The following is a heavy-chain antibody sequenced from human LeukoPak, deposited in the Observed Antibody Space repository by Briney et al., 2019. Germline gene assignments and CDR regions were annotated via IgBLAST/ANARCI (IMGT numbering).Heavy chain of an antibody. J-gene: IGHJ3*02. D-gene: IGHD3-22*01. CDR1: GGSISSYY. Sequence: SETLSLTCTVSGGSISSYYWSWIRQPPGKGLEWIGYIYYSGSTNYNPSLKSRVTISVDTSKNQFSLKLSSVTAADTAVYYCARATIHYYDSSGYYVDAFDIWDQGTMVTVSS. CDR3: ARATIHYYDSSGYYVDAFDI. V-gene: IGHV4-59*01. CDR2: IYYSGST.